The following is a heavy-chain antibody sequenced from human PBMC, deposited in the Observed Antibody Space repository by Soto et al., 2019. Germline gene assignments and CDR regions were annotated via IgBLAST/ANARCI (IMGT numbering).Heavy chain of an antibody. J-gene: IGHJ6*04. D-gene: IGHD2-15*01. CDR3: TTTPEGWFRYYYYGMDV. CDR2: IKSKTDGGTT. Sequence: PGGSLRLSCAASGFTFSNAWMNWVRQAPGKGLEWVGRIKSKTDGGTTDYAAPVKGRFTISRDDSKNTLYLQMNSLKTEDTAVYYCTTTPEGWFRYYYYGMDVWGKGTTVTVSS. V-gene: IGHV3-15*07. CDR1: GFTFSNAW.